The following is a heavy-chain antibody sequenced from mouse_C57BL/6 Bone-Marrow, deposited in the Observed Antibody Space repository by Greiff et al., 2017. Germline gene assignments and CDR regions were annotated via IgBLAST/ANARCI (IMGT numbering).Heavy chain of an antibody. CDR3: ARRDWAYYFDY. CDR1: GFTFSSYG. Sequence: EVKLEESGGDLVKPGGSLKLSCAASGFTFSSYGMSWVRQTPDKRLEWVATISSGGSYTYYPDSVKGRFTISRDNAKNTLYLQMSSLKSEDTAMYYCARRDWAYYFDYWGQGTTLTVSS. CDR2: ISSGGSYT. J-gene: IGHJ2*01. D-gene: IGHD4-1*01. V-gene: IGHV5-6*02.